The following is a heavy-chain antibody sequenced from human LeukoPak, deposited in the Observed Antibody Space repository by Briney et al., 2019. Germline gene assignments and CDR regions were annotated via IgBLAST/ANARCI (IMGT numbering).Heavy chain of an antibody. CDR1: GGSVSSGNYY. CDR3: ARAPRGSSSWPRASGYYYGMDV. D-gene: IGHD6-13*01. Sequence: SETLSLTCTVSGGSVSSGNYYWSWIRQPPGKGLDWIGYIYYSGSTNYNPSLKSRVTISVDTSKNQFSLRLSSVTAADTAVYYCARAPRGSSSWPRASGYYYGMDVWGQGTTVTVSS. J-gene: IGHJ6*02. V-gene: IGHV4-61*01. CDR2: IYYSGST.